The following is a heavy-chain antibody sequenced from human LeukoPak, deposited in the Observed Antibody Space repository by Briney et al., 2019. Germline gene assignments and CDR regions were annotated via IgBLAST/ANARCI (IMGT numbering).Heavy chain of an antibody. V-gene: IGHV4-34*01. J-gene: IGHJ4*02. CDR3: ARARRGSTSSPFRSSIAARNYFDY. D-gene: IGHD6-6*01. CDR1: GGSFSGYY. Sequence: PSETLSLTCAVYGGSFSGYYWSWIRQPPGKGLEWIGQINHSGGTKYNPSLKSRVTISVDTSKNQFSLKLSSVPAADTAVYYCARARRGSTSSPFRSSIAARNYFDYWGQGTLVTVSS. CDR2: INHSGGT.